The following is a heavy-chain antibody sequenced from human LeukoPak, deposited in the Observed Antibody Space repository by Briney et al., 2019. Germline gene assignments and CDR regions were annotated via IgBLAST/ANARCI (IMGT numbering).Heavy chain of an antibody. J-gene: IGHJ4*02. CDR3: ARSTYYYDSSGYYYVY. CDR2: IYPGDSDT. Sequence: GESLKISCKGSGYSFTSYWIDWVRQMPGKGLEWMGIIYPGDSDTRYSPSFQGQVTISADKSISTAYLQWSSLKASDTAMYYCARSTYYYDSSGYYYVYWGQGALVTVSS. D-gene: IGHD3-22*01. V-gene: IGHV5-51*01. CDR1: GYSFTSYW.